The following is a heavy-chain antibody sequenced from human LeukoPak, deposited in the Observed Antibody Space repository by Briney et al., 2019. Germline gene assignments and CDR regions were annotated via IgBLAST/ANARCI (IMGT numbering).Heavy chain of an antibody. D-gene: IGHD4-17*01. V-gene: IGHV3-23*01. CDR2: ISGSGGST. Sequence: QTGGSLRLSCAASGFTFSSYAMSWVRQAPGKGLEWVSGISGSGGSTYYADSVKGRFTISRDNSKNTLYLQMNTLRAEDTAVYYCAMGYDDYVSHAFDIWGQGTMVTVSS. CDR3: AMGYDDYVSHAFDI. CDR1: GFTFSSYA. J-gene: IGHJ3*02.